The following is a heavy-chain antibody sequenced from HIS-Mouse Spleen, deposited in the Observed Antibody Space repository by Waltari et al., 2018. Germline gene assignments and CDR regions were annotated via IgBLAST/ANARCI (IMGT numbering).Heavy chain of an antibody. CDR3: ARDRGSGWVFDY. D-gene: IGHD6-19*01. CDR1: GGSFSGYY. Sequence: QVQLQQWGAGLLKPSETLSLTCAVYGGSFSGYYWSWIRQRPGKGLEWMWEINHSERRTHNPSLKIRVTISVNTSKNQSVLTLTSVTAASTAVDYCARDRGSGWVFDYLGQGTLVAVSS. J-gene: IGHJ4*02. V-gene: IGHV4-34*01. CDR2: INHSERR.